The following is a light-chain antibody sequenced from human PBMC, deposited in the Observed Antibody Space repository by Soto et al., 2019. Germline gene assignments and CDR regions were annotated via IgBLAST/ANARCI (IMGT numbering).Light chain of an antibody. Sequence: QSVLTQPPSVSGAPGQRVTISCTGSSSNIGAGYDVQWYQQLPGTAPKLLMYGNTNRPSGVPDRFSGSKSGTSASLAITGLQAEDEADYYCQSSDSSLTALYVFGTGTKLTVL. CDR3: QSSDSSLTALYV. CDR1: SSNIGAGYD. V-gene: IGLV1-40*01. CDR2: GNT. J-gene: IGLJ1*01.